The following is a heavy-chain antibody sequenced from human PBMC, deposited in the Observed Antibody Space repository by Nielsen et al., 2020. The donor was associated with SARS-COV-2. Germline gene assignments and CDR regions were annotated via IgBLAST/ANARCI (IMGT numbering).Heavy chain of an antibody. CDR3: ARGLAAAGLDY. D-gene: IGHD6-13*01. V-gene: IGHV3-33*08. Sequence: GESLKISCAASGFTVSSNYMSWVRQAPGKGLEWVAVIWYDGSNKYYADSVKGRFTISRDNSKNTLYLQMNSLRAEDTAVYHCARGLAAAGLDYWGQGTLVTVSS. CDR2: IWYDGSNK. CDR1: GFTVSSNY. J-gene: IGHJ4*02.